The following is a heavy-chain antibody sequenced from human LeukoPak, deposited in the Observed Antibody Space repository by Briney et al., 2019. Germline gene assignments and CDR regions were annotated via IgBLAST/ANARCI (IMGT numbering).Heavy chain of an antibody. V-gene: IGHV4-31*03. CDR3: ARDGDYYGSGSYYYGMDV. J-gene: IGHJ6*04. D-gene: IGHD3-10*01. CDR2: IYYSGST. CDR1: GGSISRRGYY. Sequence: PSQTLSLTCTVSGGSISRRGYYWSWIRQHPGKGLEWIGYIYYSGSTYYNPSLKSRVTISVDTSKNQFSLKLSSVTAADTAVYYCARDGDYYGSGSYYYGMDVWGKGTTVTVSS.